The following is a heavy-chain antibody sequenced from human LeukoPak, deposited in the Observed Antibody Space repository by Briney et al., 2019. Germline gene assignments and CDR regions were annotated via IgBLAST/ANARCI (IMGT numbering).Heavy chain of an antibody. CDR3: ARDSGSYSSYYYMDV. D-gene: IGHD1-26*01. CDR1: GESFSGYY. CDR2: INHSGST. V-gene: IGHV4-34*01. Sequence: PSETLSLTCAVYGESFSGYYWSWIRQPPGKGLEWIGEINHSGSTNYNPSLKSRVTISVDKSKNQFSLKLSSVTAADTAVYYCARDSGSYSSYYYMDVWGKGTTVTVSS. J-gene: IGHJ6*03.